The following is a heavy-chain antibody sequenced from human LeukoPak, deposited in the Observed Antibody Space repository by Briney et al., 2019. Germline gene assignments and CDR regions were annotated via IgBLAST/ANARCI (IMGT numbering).Heavy chain of an antibody. V-gene: IGHV3-23*01. D-gene: IGHD6-13*01. J-gene: IGHJ4*02. Sequence: TGGSLRLSCAASGFTFSSNAMIWVRQAPGKGLEWVSAISGSGGSTYYADSVKGRFTISRDNSKNTLYLQMNSLRAEDTAVYHCAKDLAGAADASSFDYWGQGTLVTVSS. CDR3: AKDLAGAADASSFDY. CDR1: GFTFSSNA. CDR2: ISGSGGST.